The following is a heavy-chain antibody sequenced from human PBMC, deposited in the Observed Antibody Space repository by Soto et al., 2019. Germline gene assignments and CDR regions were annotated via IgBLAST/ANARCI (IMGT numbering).Heavy chain of an antibody. CDR2: ITAGGATI. CDR3: ARHSPELDY. V-gene: IGHV3-48*01. CDR1: GFTFNSFS. Sequence: GGSLRLSCAASGFTFNSFSMNWVRQAPGKGPEWVSYITAGGATIYYADSVKGRFTTSRDNAKNSLFLQMHSLRAEDTAVYYCARHSPELDYWGQGTLVTVSS. J-gene: IGHJ4*02.